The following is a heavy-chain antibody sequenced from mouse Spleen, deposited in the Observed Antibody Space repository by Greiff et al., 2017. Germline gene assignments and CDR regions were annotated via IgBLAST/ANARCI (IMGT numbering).Heavy chain of an antibody. D-gene: IGHD4-1*01. CDR1: GFTFSNYW. J-gene: IGHJ3*01. V-gene: IGHV6-3*01. Sequence: EVQLVESGGGLVQPGGSMKLSCVASGFTFSNYWMNWVRQSPEKGLEWVAQIRLKSDNYATHYAESVKGRFTISRDDSKSSVYLQMNNLRAEDTGIYYCTADPKWDLFAYWGQGTLVTVSA. CDR3: TADPKWDLFAY. CDR2: IRLKSDNYAT.